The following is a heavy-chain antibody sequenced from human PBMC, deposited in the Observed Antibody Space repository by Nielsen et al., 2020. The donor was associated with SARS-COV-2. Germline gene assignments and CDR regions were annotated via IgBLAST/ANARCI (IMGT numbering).Heavy chain of an antibody. Sequence: ASVKVSCKASGYTFTSYGISWVRQAPGQGLEWMGWISAYNGNTNYAQKLQGRVTMTTDTFTSTAYMELRSLRSDDTAVYYCARFDRDVWGSYRSSYWGQGTLVTVSS. V-gene: IGHV1-18*01. D-gene: IGHD3-16*02. CDR1: GYTFTSYG. CDR3: ARFDRDVWGSYRSSY. CDR2: ISAYNGNT. J-gene: IGHJ4*02.